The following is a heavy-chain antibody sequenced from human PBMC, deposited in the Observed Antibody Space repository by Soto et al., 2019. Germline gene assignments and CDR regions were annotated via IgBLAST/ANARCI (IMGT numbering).Heavy chain of an antibody. D-gene: IGHD2-15*01. V-gene: IGHV3-30*04. Sequence: QMQLVESGGGVVHPGRSLRLSCTASEFIFSIYAMHWVRQTPGKGLEWVAIISYDGTNQYYAEAVKGRFTISRDNSKKTLFLDMNSLRGADTAIYYCARDRAYCSSGNCLPFPRYYYAVDVWGQGTTVTVSS. J-gene: IGHJ6*02. CDR1: EFIFSIYA. CDR3: ARDRAYCSSGNCLPFPRYYYAVDV. CDR2: ISYDGTNQ.